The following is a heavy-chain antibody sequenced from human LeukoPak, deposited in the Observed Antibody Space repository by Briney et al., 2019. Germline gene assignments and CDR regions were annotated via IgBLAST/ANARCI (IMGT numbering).Heavy chain of an antibody. CDR1: GGTFSSYA. V-gene: IGHV1-69*04. CDR2: IIPILGIA. D-gene: IGHD3-9*01. Sequence: GASVKVSCKASGGTFSSYAISWVRQAPGQGLEWMERIIPILGIANYAQKFQGRVTITTDKSTSTAYMELSSLRSEDTAVYYCALGNLVLRYFDWLYSWFDPWGQGTLVTVSS. J-gene: IGHJ5*02. CDR3: ALGNLVLRYFDWLYSWFDP.